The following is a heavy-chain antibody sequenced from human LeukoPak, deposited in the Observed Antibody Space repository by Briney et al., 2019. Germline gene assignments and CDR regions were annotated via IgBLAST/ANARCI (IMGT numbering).Heavy chain of an antibody. V-gene: IGHV3-23*01. CDR2: ISGSGGST. D-gene: IGHD3-22*01. J-gene: IGHJ4*02. CDR1: GFTFSSYA. Sequence: PGGSLRLSCAASGFTFSSYAMSWVRQAPGKGLEWVSAISGSGGSTYYADSVKGRFTISRDNSKNTLYLQMNSLRAEDTAVYYCAKDGDSSGYYYLDYWGQGTLVTVSS. CDR3: AKDGDSSGYYYLDY.